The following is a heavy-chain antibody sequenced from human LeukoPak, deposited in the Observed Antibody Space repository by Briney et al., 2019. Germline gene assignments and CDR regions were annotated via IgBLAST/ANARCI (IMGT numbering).Heavy chain of an antibody. D-gene: IGHD2-8*01. CDR1: GGSISNTNW. Sequence: SETLSLTCGVSGGSISNTNWWSLVRQPPGQGLEWIGEISLTGLTHYNPSLESRVTVSLDKSNNQLSLNLTSVTAADTAVYYCSRENGAFSPFGYWGQGTLVTVLS. J-gene: IGHJ4*02. CDR3: SRENGAFSPFGY. CDR2: ISLTGLT. V-gene: IGHV4-4*02.